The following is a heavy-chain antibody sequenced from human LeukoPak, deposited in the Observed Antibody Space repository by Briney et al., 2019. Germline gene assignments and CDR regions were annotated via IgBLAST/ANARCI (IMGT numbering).Heavy chain of an antibody. Sequence: SETLSLTCAVSGGSISSSNWWSWVRQPPGKGLEWIGEIYHSGSTNYNPSLKSRVTISVDKSKNQFSLKLSSVTAADTAVYYCARDNYYDSSGYYCDYWGQGTLVTVSS. CDR2: IYHSGST. J-gene: IGHJ4*02. D-gene: IGHD3-22*01. V-gene: IGHV4-4*02. CDR3: ARDNYYDSSGYYCDY. CDR1: GGSISSSNW.